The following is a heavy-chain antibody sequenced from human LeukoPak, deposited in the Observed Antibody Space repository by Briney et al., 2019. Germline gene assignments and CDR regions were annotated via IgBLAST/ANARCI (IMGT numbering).Heavy chain of an antibody. CDR3: ARSEWELLTFDY. CDR2: IYPGDSDT. V-gene: IGHV5-51*01. Sequence: GESLKISCKGSGYSFTSYWIGWGRQIPGKGLEWMGIIYPGDSDTRYRRSFKGQVTISADKSISTAYLQWSSLKASDTAMYYCARSEWELLTFDYWGQGTLVTVSS. J-gene: IGHJ4*02. D-gene: IGHD1-26*01. CDR1: GYSFTSYW.